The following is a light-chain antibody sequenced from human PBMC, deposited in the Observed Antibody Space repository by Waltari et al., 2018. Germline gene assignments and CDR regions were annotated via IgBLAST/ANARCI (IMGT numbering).Light chain of an antibody. CDR3: SSHTSTVPHV. V-gene: IGLV2-14*01. J-gene: IGLJ1*01. CDR2: EVS. Sequence: QSALPQPASVSGSPGQSITISCTGTSNDVGGYGYVSWYQQYPGKAPKLIIYEVSYRPSGISTRFSGSKSGNTASLTISGLQADDEADYYCSSHTSTVPHVFGTGTRVTVV. CDR1: SNDVGGYGY.